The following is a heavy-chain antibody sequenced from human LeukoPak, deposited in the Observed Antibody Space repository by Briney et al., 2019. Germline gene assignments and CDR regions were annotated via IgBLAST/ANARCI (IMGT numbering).Heavy chain of an antibody. Sequence: ASVKVSCKASGYTFTGYYMHWVRQAPGQGLEWMGWINPNSGGTNYAQKFQGRVTMTRDTSISTAYMELSRLRSDDTAVYYCARDPPRAHGTRSHSSDYWGQGTLVTVSS. CDR1: GYTFTGYY. CDR2: INPNSGGT. J-gene: IGHJ4*02. V-gene: IGHV1-2*02. CDR3: ARDPPRAHGTRSHSSDY.